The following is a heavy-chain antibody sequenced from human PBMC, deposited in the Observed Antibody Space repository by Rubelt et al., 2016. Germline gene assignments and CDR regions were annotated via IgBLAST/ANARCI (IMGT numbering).Heavy chain of an antibody. CDR1: GGTFSSYA. CDR3: ARDLGIEAVAGTGD. Sequence: QVQLVQSGAEVKKPGSSVKVSCKASGGTFSSYAISWVRQAPGQGLEWMGGIIPILGIANYAQKCQGRVTSTADKSTSTAYMELSGLRSEDTAVYYCARDLGIEAVAGTGDWGQGTLVTVSS. D-gene: IGHD6-19*01. J-gene: IGHJ4*02. V-gene: IGHV1-69*10. CDR2: IIPILGIA.